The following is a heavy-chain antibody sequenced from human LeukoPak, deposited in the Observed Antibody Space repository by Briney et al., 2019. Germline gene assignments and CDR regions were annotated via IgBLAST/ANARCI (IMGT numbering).Heavy chain of an antibody. CDR2: ISAYNGNT. Sequence: ASVKVSCKAPGYTFTSYGISWVRQAPGQGLEWMGWISAYNGNTNYAQKLQGRVTMTTDTSTSTAYMELRSLRSGDTAVYYCARASGWYPRDYFDYWGQGTLVTVSS. D-gene: IGHD6-19*01. CDR1: GYTFTSYG. CDR3: ARASGWYPRDYFDY. J-gene: IGHJ4*02. V-gene: IGHV1-18*01.